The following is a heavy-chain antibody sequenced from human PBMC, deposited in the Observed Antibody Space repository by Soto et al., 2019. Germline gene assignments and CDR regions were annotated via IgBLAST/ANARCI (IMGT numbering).Heavy chain of an antibody. CDR2: IYYSGSI. J-gene: IGHJ5*02. CDR3: ARDYYEASGWFDP. CDR1: GGSISSGGYY. V-gene: IGHV4-31*03. D-gene: IGHD3-22*01. Sequence: QVQLQESGPGLVKPSQTLSLTCTVSGGSISSGGYYWSWIRQHPGKGLEWIGYIYYSGSIYYTPSLKRRVTISVDTSKNQFSLKLSSVTVADTAVYYCARDYYEASGWFDPWGQGTLVTVSS.